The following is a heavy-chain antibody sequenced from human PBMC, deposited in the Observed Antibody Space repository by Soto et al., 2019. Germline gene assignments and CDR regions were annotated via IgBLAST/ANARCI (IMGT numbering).Heavy chain of an antibody. CDR2: INHSGST. V-gene: IGHV4-34*01. D-gene: IGHD1-26*01. CDR1: GGSFSGYY. CDR3: GAPPRY. Sequence: SETLSLTCAVYGGSFSGYYWSWIRQPPGKGLEWIGEINHSGSTNYNPSLKSRVTISVDTSKNQFSLKLTSVTAADTAVYYCGAPPRYWGQGTLVTVSS. J-gene: IGHJ4*02.